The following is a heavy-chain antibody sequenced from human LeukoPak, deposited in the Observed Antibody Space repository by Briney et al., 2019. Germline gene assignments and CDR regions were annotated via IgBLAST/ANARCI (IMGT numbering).Heavy chain of an antibody. Sequence: ASVKVSCKASGYTFTGYHMHWVRQAPGQGLEWMGRINPNSGDTNYAQNFQGRVTMTRDTSISTAYMELSRLRSDDTAVYYCARGRNLRQTTVVTRFDYWGQGTLVTVSS. V-gene: IGHV1-2*06. J-gene: IGHJ4*02. CDR1: GYTFTGYH. D-gene: IGHD4-23*01. CDR3: ARGRNLRQTTVVTRFDY. CDR2: INPNSGDT.